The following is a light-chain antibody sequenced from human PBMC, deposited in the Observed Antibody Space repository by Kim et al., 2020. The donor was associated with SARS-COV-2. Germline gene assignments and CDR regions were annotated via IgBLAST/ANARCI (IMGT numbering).Light chain of an antibody. J-gene: IGKJ2*01. CDR1: QSIGMF. V-gene: IGKV1-5*03. CDR2: KAS. CDR3: QQYNSYSVT. Sequence: SASVGDRVTITCRASQSIGMFLAWYQQRPGKAPKPLIYKASSLESGVPSRFSGSGSGTEFTLAISSLQPDDFATYYCQQYNSYSVTFGQGTKLEI.